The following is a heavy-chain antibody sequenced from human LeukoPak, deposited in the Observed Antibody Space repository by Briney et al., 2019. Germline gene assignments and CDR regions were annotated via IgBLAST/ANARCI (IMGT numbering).Heavy chain of an antibody. D-gene: IGHD3-9*01. J-gene: IGHJ4*02. V-gene: IGHV3-48*03. CDR3: ATGRDYFDWPYDY. CDR1: GFTFSDYE. CDR2: ISTNGDVI. Sequence: GGSLRLSCAASGFTFSDYEMNWVRQAPGKGLEWVSHISTNGDVIYYADSVKGRFTISRDNAKNSLYLQMNSLRAEDTAVYYCATGRDYFDWPYDYWGQGTLVTVSS.